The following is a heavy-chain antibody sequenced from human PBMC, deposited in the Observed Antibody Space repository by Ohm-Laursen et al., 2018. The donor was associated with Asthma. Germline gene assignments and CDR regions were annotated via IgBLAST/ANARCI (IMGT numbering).Heavy chain of an antibody. CDR2: ISTASTFI. CDR3: ARVPGPYDSSGALDY. V-gene: IGHV3-21*01. D-gene: IGHD3-22*01. J-gene: IGHJ4*02. Sequence: SLRLSCTAAGYTFSRYSIHWVRQIPGKGLEWVASISTASTFIYYADSVRGRFTTSRDNARNSVYLQMNSLRAEDTAVYYCARVPGPYDSSGALDYWGQGTLVTVSS. CDR1: GYTFSRYS.